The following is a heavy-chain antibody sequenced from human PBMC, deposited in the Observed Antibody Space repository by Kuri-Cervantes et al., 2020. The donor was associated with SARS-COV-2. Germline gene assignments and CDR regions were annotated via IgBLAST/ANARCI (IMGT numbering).Heavy chain of an antibody. Sequence: ETLSLTCAASGFTFSSYSMNWVRQAPGKGLEWVSSISSSSSYIYYADPVKGRFTISRDNAKNSLYLQMNSLRAEDTAVYYCAKESSWLRFDPWGQGTLVTVSS. CDR3: AKESSWLRFDP. CDR1: GFTFSSYS. J-gene: IGHJ5*02. CDR2: ISSSSSYI. V-gene: IGHV3-21*01. D-gene: IGHD6-19*01.